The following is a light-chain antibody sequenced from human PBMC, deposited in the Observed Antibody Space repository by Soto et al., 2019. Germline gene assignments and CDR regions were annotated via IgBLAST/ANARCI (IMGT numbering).Light chain of an antibody. CDR1: QSIGYW. V-gene: IGKV1-5*01. CDR2: AAS. J-gene: IGKJ1*01. CDR3: QQYNSYSKT. Sequence: DIQMPQSPSTLSASVGDRVTITCRASQSIGYWLAWYQQKPGKAPNLLIYAASSLETGVPSRFSGSGSGTEFTLSISSLQPDDSASYYCQQYNSYSKTVGQGTKVDIK.